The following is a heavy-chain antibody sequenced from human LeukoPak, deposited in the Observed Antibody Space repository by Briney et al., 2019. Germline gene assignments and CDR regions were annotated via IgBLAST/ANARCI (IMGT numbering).Heavy chain of an antibody. Sequence: PSETLSLTCTVSAGSISIYYWSWIRRPPGKGLEWIGSIYHTGSTNYNPSLESRVTMSVDTSKNQFSLKLSSLTAADTAVYFCARGPHYYSYYGLDVWGQGTTVTVSS. V-gene: IGHV4-59*01. J-gene: IGHJ6*02. CDR1: AGSISIYY. CDR3: ARGPHYYSYYGLDV. CDR2: IYHTGST.